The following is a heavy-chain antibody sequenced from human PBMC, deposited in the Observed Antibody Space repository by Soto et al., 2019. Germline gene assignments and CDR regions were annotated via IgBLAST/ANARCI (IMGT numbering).Heavy chain of an antibody. V-gene: IGHV3-30*03. CDR2: TSYDGSNA. D-gene: IGHD3-16*01. Sequence: QVQLVESGGGVVQPGTSLRLSCVGSGFTFRSFVIHWVRQAPGKGLEWVALTSYDGSNAYYGDSVKGRFTISRDNSKNTVELQMDSLRFEDTALYYCARWGTTGGLDFWGQGTLVSVSS. CDR1: GFTFRSFV. CDR3: ARWGTTGGLDF. J-gene: IGHJ4*02.